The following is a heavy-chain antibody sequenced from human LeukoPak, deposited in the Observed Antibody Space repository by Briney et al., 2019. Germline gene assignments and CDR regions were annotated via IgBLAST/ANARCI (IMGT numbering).Heavy chain of an antibody. CDR2: ISGSGGTT. V-gene: IGHV3-23*01. Sequence: PGGFLRLSCAASGLAFSRYAMSWVRQAPGKGLEWVSTISGSGGTTYYADSGKGRFTISGDNSKNTLYLQMINLRAAHTAIHYSAHQPGGWLVDGGAYWGQGTLVTVSS. D-gene: IGHD6-19*01. J-gene: IGHJ4*02. CDR1: GLAFSRYA. CDR3: AHQPGGWLVDGGAY.